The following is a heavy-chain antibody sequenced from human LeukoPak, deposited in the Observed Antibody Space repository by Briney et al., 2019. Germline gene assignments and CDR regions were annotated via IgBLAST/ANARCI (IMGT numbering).Heavy chain of an antibody. CDR1: GFTFSNAW. CDR2: FSASGGTT. Sequence: GGSLRLSCAASGFTFSNAWIRWVRQAPGKGLEWVSSFSASGGTTYYADSVKGRFTISRDNSKNTLSVQMNSLRAEDTAVYYCAKANYSGSYYFDSWGQGTLVTVSS. D-gene: IGHD1-26*01. J-gene: IGHJ4*02. CDR3: AKANYSGSYYFDS. V-gene: IGHV3-23*01.